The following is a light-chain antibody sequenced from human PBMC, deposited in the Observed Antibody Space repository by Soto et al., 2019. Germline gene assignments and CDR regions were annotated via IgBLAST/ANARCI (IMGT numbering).Light chain of an antibody. CDR1: GSDVGEYNY. Sequence: ALTQPASVSGSLGQSITISCTGTGSDVGEYNYVSWYQQHPDKAPKLMIYEVRNRPSGVSNRFSGSKSGNTASLAIAGLQAEDEADYYCSSYTSTSTLYVFGTGTKVTVL. J-gene: IGLJ1*01. CDR2: EVR. V-gene: IGLV2-14*01. CDR3: SSYTSTSTLYV.